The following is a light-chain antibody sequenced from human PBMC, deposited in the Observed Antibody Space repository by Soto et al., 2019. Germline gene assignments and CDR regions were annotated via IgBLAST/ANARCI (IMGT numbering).Light chain of an antibody. V-gene: IGKV3-20*01. CDR1: QSVSRSY. Sequence: EIVMTQSPATLSVSPGDRATLSCRASQSVSRSYLGWYQQKPGLAPRLLIYGASSRATGIPDRFSGSGSGTGFTLTISRLEPEDFAVYYCQQYGSSPTFGQGTKVDIK. CDR2: GAS. J-gene: IGKJ1*01. CDR3: QQYGSSPT.